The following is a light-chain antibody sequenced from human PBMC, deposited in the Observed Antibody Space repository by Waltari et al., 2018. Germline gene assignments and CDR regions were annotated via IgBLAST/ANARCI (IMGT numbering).Light chain of an antibody. CDR1: QSISSY. J-gene: IGKJ2*01. Sequence: DIQMTQSPSSLSASVGDRVTITCRASQSISSYLNWYQQKPGKAPKLLIYAASSLQSGVPSRFSGSGSGTDFTLTISSLQKEEGETYYCQQSYSTPMYTFGQGTKLEIK. V-gene: IGKV1-39*01. CDR2: AAS. CDR3: QQSYSTPMYT.